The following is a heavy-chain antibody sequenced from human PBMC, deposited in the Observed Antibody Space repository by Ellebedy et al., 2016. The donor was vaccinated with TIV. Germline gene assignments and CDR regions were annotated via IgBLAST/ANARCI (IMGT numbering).Heavy chain of an antibody. Sequence: GGSLRLSXAASGFTFSSYAMHWVRQAPGKGLEWVAVISYDGSNKYYADSVKGRFTISRDNSKNTLYLQMNSLRAEDTAVYYCARVGLADSTDYWGQGTLVTVSS. CDR3: ARVGLADSTDY. D-gene: IGHD2-15*01. V-gene: IGHV3-30*04. J-gene: IGHJ4*02. CDR1: GFTFSSYA. CDR2: ISYDGSNK.